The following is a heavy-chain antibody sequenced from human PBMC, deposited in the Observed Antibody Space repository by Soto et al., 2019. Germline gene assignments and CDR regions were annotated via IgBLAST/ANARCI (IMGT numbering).Heavy chain of an antibody. J-gene: IGHJ4*02. CDR1: GFTFGNYA. V-gene: IGHV3-23*01. CDR3: EQDLEVLSARFES. Sequence: GGSLRLSCRASGFTFGNYAMAWVRQAPGKGLEWVSGISASGGRTYYADSAKGRFTISRDNSNNTLYLQMSSLRAEDTAVYYCEQDLEVLSARFESWGQGALVTVSS. CDR2: ISASGGRT. D-gene: IGHD2-15*01.